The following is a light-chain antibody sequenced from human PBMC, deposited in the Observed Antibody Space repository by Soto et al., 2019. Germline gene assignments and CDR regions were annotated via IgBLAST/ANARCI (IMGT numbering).Light chain of an antibody. CDR2: AAS. Sequence: EVVMTQSPATLSVSPGERATLSCRASQGLGTNLACYQQKPGQGPRLLIYAASTRATGVPARFSGSGSQTEFTLTISSLQSEDFVVYYCQQYNYWPLSFGGGTKVDIK. CDR1: QGLGTN. V-gene: IGKV3-15*01. J-gene: IGKJ4*01. CDR3: QQYNYWPLS.